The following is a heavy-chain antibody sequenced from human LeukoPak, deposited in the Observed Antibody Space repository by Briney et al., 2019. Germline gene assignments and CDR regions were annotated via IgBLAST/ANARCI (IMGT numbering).Heavy chain of an antibody. CDR1: GGSISSYY. J-gene: IGHJ2*01. CDR2: MSYSGST. Sequence: PSETLSLTCTVSGGSISSYYWSWIRQPPGKGLEWIGYMSYSGSTNYNPSLKSRVTISADTSKTQFSLKLSSVTAADTAVYYCAKTTTVNHWYFDLWGRGTLVTVSS. CDR3: AKTTTVNHWYFDL. V-gene: IGHV4-59*01. D-gene: IGHD4-17*01.